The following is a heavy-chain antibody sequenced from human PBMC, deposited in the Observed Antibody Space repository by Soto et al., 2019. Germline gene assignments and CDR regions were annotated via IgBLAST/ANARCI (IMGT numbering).Heavy chain of an antibody. Sequence: VKVSCKTSGYTFTDYYTHWVRQAPGQGLEWMGWMNPKSGGAYFAQKFQGRVTLTRDTSIGTAYIEVNSLTSDDTAVYFCTRENIENSDGLCDAFDIWGQGTTVTVSS. D-gene: IGHD5-18*01. CDR2: MNPKSGGA. CDR1: GYTFTDYY. J-gene: IGHJ3*02. V-gene: IGHV1-2*02. CDR3: TRENIENSDGLCDAFDI.